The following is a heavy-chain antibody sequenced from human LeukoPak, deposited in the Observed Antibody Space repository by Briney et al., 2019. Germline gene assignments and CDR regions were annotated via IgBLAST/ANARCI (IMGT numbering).Heavy chain of an antibody. D-gene: IGHD3-22*01. CDR1: GGSVTDYY. V-gene: IGHV4-59*02. CDR2: IYYSGST. Sequence: SETLSLTCTVSGGSVTDYYWSWIRQPPGKGLEWIGNIYYSGSTNYNPSLKSRVTISVDTSKNQFSLKLSSVTAADTAVYYCTRGSIAYYYMDVWGKGTTVTISS. J-gene: IGHJ6*03. CDR3: TRGSIAYYYMDV.